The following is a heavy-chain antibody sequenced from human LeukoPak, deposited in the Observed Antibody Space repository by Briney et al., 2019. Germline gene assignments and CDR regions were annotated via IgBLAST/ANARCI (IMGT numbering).Heavy chain of an antibody. J-gene: IGHJ4*02. V-gene: IGHV4-34*01. CDR3: ARLNYSSSSGSDY. Sequence: PSETLSLTCAVYGGSFSGYYWSWIRQPPGKGLEWIGEINHSGSTNYNPSLKSRVTISVDTSKNQFSLKLSSVTAADTAVYYCARLNYSSSSGSDYWGQGTLVTVSS. CDR1: GGSFSGYY. CDR2: INHSGST. D-gene: IGHD6-6*01.